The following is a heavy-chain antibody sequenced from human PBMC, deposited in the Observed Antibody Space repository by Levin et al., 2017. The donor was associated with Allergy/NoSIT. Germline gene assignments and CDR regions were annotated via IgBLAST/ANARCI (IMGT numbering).Heavy chain of an antibody. CDR2: ISGSGGST. CDR1: GFTFSSYA. J-gene: IGHJ4*02. CDR3: AKVGTAMELFY. D-gene: IGHD5-18*01. V-gene: IGHV3-23*01. Sequence: AGESLKISCAASGFTFSSYAMSWVRQAPGKGLEWVSAISGSGGSTYYADSVKGRFTISRDNSKNTLYLQMNSLRAEDTAVYYCAKVGTAMELFYWGQGTLVTVSS.